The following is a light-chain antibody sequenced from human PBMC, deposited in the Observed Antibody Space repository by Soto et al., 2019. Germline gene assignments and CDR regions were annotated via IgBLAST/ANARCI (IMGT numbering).Light chain of an antibody. Sequence: QSVLTQPASVSASPGQSIAISCSGTSSDVGAYDYVSWYQHHPGKAPKLIIYDVTYRPSGVSNRFSASKSANTAPLTISRLQADEEADYYCSSYTRSSTYVFGTGTKLTVL. CDR2: DVT. CDR3: SSYTRSSTYV. J-gene: IGLJ1*01. CDR1: SSDVGAYDY. V-gene: IGLV2-14*03.